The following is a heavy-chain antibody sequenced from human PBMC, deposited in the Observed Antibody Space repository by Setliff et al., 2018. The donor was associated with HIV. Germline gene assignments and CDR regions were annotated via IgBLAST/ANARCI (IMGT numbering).Heavy chain of an antibody. CDR3: ARVGVGAPADAFDI. D-gene: IGHD3-3*01. Sequence: SETLSLTCAVYGGSFSGYYWSWIRQPPGKGLEWIGEINHSGSTNYNPSLKSRVTISVDTSKNQFSLKLSSVTAADTAVYYCARVGVGAPADAFDIWGLGTMVTVSS. J-gene: IGHJ3*02. V-gene: IGHV4-34*01. CDR2: INHSGST. CDR1: GGSFSGYY.